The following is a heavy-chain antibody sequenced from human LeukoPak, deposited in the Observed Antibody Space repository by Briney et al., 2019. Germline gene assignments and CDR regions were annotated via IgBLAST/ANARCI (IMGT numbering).Heavy chain of an antibody. V-gene: IGHV4-31*03. Sequence: PSETLSLTCTVSGGSVSSGGYYWSWIRQYPGKGLEWIGYIYYTGSTYYNPSLKSRVTISIDRSQNQLSLKLSSVTAADTAVYYCARGTNIIVVPINYFDHWGQGTLVTVSS. CDR1: GGSVSSGGYY. CDR2: IYYTGST. D-gene: IGHD2-15*01. J-gene: IGHJ4*02. CDR3: ARGTNIIVVPINYFDH.